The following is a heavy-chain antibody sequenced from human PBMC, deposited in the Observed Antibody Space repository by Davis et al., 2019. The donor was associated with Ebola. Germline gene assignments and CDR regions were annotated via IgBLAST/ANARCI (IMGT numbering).Heavy chain of an antibody. V-gene: IGHV3-30*02. CDR2: IWYDGSNK. CDR1: GFTFSSYS. J-gene: IGHJ4*02. D-gene: IGHD3-3*01. Sequence: GESLKISCAASGFTFSSYSMHWVRQAPGKGLEWVAVIWYDGSNKYYADSVKGRFTISRDNSKNTLYLQMNSLRAEDTAVYYCAKRRRGVVIWGYWGQGTLVTVSS. CDR3: AKRRRGVVIWGY.